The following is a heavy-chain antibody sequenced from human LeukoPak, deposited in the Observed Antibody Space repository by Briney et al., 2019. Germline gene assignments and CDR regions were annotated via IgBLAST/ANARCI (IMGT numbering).Heavy chain of an antibody. D-gene: IGHD3-10*01. CDR2: ISGSGGST. CDR1: GFTFSSYA. J-gene: IGHJ4*02. V-gene: IGHV3-23*01. CDR3: AKVGYGSGSSGFDY. Sequence: GASLRLSCAASGFTFSSYAMSCVREAPGKGLEWVSAISGSGGSTYYADSVKGRFNISRDNSKNTLYPQMNSLRAEDTAVHYCAKVGYGSGSSGFDYWGQGTLVTLSS.